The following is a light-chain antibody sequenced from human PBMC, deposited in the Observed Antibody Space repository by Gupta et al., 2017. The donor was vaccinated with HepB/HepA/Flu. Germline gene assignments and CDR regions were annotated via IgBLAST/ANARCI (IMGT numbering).Light chain of an antibody. Sequence: DIQMTPSPSPLSASVGDRVTITLRASQNINIWLAWYQQKPGKVPKLLIYKASSLESGVPSRFSGSGSGTEFTLTVSSLQPDESATYDCQQYNSYSSTFGQGTKLEIK. J-gene: IGKJ2*01. CDR3: QQYNSYSST. CDR2: KAS. CDR1: QNINIW. V-gene: IGKV1-5*03.